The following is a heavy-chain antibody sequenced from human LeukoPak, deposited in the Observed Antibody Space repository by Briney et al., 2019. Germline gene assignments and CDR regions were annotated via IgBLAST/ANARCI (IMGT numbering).Heavy chain of an antibody. J-gene: IGHJ5*02. V-gene: IGHV3-74*01. CDR3: VRGHDVTWSATRWFDP. D-gene: IGHD2-8*02. CDR2: INSDGSEA. CDR1: GFTFSNYW. Sequence: GGSLRLSCAASGFTFSNYWMHWVRQVPGQGPVWVSRINSDGSEAIYADSVRGRFTISRDNAQSMLYLQMNTLRLEDTAVYYCVRGHDVTWSATRWFDPWGQGTVVAVSS.